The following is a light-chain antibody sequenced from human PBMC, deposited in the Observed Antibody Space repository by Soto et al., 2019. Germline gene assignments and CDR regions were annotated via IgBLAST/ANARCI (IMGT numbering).Light chain of an antibody. J-gene: IGLJ3*02. CDR2: DVS. V-gene: IGLV2-23*02. Sequence: QSALTQPASVSGSPGQSITISCTGTSSDVGSYNLVSWYQQHPGKAPKLMIYDVSKRPSGVSNRFSGSKSGNTASLTISGLQAEDEADYYCCSYAGSSTLWVFGGGTKLTVL. CDR1: SSDVGSYNL. CDR3: CSYAGSSTLWV.